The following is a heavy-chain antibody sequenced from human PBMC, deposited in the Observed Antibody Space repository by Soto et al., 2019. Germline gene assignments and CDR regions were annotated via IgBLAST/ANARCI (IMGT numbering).Heavy chain of an antibody. V-gene: IGHV4-59*01. Sequence: QVQLQESGPGLVKPSETLSLTCTVSGGSISSYYWSWIRQPPGKGLEWIGYIYYSGSTNYNPSLKSRVTISVDTSKNQFSLKLSSVTAADTAVYYCARGPQPIYCGGDCYSYWYFDLWGRGTLFTVSS. CDR1: GGSISSYY. D-gene: IGHD2-21*02. CDR2: IYYSGST. CDR3: ARGPQPIYCGGDCYSYWYFDL. J-gene: IGHJ2*01.